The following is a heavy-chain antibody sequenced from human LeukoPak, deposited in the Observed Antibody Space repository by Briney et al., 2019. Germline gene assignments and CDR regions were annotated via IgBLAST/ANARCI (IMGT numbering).Heavy chain of an antibody. CDR2: ISSSGSTI. CDR1: GFTFSSYE. D-gene: IGHD4-17*01. V-gene: IGHV3-48*03. CDR3: ARDPNGDYIGAFEF. Sequence: GGSLRLSCAASGFTFSSYEMNWVRQAPGKGLEWVSYISSSGSTIYYADSVKGRFTISRDNAKNSLYLQMNSLRVEDTAQYFCARDPNGDYIGAFEFWGQGTGVTVSS. J-gene: IGHJ3*01.